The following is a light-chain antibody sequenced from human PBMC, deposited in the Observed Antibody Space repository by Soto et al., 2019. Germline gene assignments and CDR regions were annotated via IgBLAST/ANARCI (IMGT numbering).Light chain of an antibody. Sequence: QPVLTQSPSASASLGASVKLTCTLSSGHSSYAIAWHQQQPEKGPRYLIKLNSDGSHSKGDGIPDRFSGSSSGAERYLTISSLQSEDEADYYCQTWGTGVHVFGTGTKLTVL. CDR1: SGHSSYA. J-gene: IGLJ1*01. CDR2: LNSDGSH. CDR3: QTWGTGVHV. V-gene: IGLV4-69*01.